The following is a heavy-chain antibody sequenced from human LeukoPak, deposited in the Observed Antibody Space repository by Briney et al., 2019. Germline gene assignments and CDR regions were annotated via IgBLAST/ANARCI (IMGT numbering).Heavy chain of an antibody. D-gene: IGHD3-3*01. CDR3: ASGQYYDLWSGYYVD. CDR2: INHSGST. V-gene: IGHV4-34*01. CDR1: GGSFSGHY. J-gene: IGHJ4*02. Sequence: PETLSLTCAVSGGSFSGHYWSWIRQPPGKGLEWIGEINHSGSTNYNPSLESRVTISVDTSKNHFSLKLSSVTAADTAVYYCASGQYYDLWSGYYVDWGQGTLVTVSA.